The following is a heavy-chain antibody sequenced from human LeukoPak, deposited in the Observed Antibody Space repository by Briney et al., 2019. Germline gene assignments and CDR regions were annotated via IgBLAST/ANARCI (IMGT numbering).Heavy chain of an antibody. D-gene: IGHD2-8*02. CDR3: ATYRQVLLPFES. Sequence: GGSLRLSCAASGFTFSSAWMSWVRQAPGKVLEWVANVNQDGSGKYYVDSVKGRFTISKDNAKNSLYLQMNSLRAEDTAIYYCATYRQVLLPFESWGQGTLVTVSS. CDR1: GFTFSSAW. J-gene: IGHJ4*02. V-gene: IGHV3-7*03. CDR2: VNQDGSGK.